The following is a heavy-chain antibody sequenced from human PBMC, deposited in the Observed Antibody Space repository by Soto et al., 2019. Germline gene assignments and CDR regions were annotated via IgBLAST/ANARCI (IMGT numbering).Heavy chain of an antibody. CDR3: AFRHQNSGYDSSVSWVFDI. D-gene: IGHD5-12*01. CDR1: GFTFSSYG. V-gene: IGHV3-30*03. J-gene: IGHJ3*02. CDR2: ISYDGSNK. Sequence: QVQLVESGGGVVQPGRSLRLSCAASGFTFSSYGMHWVRQAPGKGLEWVAVISYDGSNKYYADSVKGRFTISRDNSKNTLYLQMNSLRAEDTAVYYCAFRHQNSGYDSSVSWVFDIWGQGTMVTVSS.